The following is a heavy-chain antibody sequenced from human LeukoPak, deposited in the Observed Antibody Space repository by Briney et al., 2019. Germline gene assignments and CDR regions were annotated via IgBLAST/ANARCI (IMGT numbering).Heavy chain of an antibody. CDR3: GSVRRDGYPFDY. D-gene: IGHD5-24*01. CDR1: GYSIISIYY. CDR2: IDDSARA. Sequence: SETRSLTCTVSGYSIISIYYWAWTRQPPRKGLEWIGSIDDSARAYYNPSRKSRATTSADTSQNPSSLNLSSVTPPNTPLYYLGSVRRDGYPFDYWGQGTLVTVSS. J-gene: IGHJ4*02. V-gene: IGHV4-38-2*02.